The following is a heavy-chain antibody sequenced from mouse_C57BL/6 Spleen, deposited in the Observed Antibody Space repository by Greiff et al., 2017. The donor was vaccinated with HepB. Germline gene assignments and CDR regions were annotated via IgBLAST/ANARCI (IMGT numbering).Heavy chain of an antibody. CDR1: GYTFTSYW. CDR2: IDPSDSYT. D-gene: IGHD1-1*01. CDR3: ARAVYYYGSSYENYAMDY. Sequence: QVQLQQPGAELVMPGASVKLSCKASGYTFTSYWMHWVKQRPGQGLEWIGEIDPSDSYTNYNQKFKGKSTLTVDKSSSTAYIQLSSLTSEDSAVYYCARAVYYYGSSYENYAMDYWGQGTSVTVSS. V-gene: IGHV1-69*01. J-gene: IGHJ4*01.